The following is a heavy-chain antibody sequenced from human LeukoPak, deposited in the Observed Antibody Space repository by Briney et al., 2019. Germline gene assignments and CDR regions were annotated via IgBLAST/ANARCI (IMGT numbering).Heavy chain of an antibody. CDR1: GFTFSSYD. V-gene: IGHV3-13*01. Sequence: PGGPLPLPRAPSGFTFSSYDMHWLRHPTGKALESVSALGAAGDTYYPGSVKGRFTISRENAKNSLYLQMNSLRAGDTAVYYCARGLGARGGLRNWFDRWGQGTLVTVSS. CDR3: ARGLGARGGLRNWFDR. J-gene: IGHJ5*02. D-gene: IGHD3-10*01. CDR2: LGAAGDT.